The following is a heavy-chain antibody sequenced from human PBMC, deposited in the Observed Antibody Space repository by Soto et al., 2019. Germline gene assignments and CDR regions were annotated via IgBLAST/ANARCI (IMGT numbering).Heavy chain of an antibody. CDR3: ARDSIAVAGTRGGFLDY. Sequence: QVQLVESGGGVAQPGRSLRLSCAASGFTFSSYAMHWVRQAPGKGLEWVAVISYDGSNKYYADSVKGRFTISRDNFMNKLNMQMNSLRAEDTAVYYCARDSIAVAGTRGGFLDYWGQGTLVTVSS. CDR2: ISYDGSNK. J-gene: IGHJ4*02. V-gene: IGHV3-30-3*01. D-gene: IGHD6-19*01. CDR1: GFTFSSYA.